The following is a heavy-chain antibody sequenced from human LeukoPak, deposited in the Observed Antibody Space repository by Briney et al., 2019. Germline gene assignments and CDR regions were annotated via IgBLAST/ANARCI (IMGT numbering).Heavy chain of an antibody. CDR1: GFTFDDYA. D-gene: IGHD3-10*01. CDR2: ISWNSGSI. Sequence: HPGRSLRLSCAASGFTFDDYAMHWVRQAPGKGLEWVSGISWNSGSIGYADSVKGRFTISRDNAKNSLYLQMNSLRAEDTALYYCAKDMVRGVLGYFDYWGQGTLVTVSS. J-gene: IGHJ4*02. CDR3: AKDMVRGVLGYFDY. V-gene: IGHV3-9*01.